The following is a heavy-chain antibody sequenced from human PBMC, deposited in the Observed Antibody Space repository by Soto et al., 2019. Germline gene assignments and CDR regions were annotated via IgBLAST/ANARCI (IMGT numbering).Heavy chain of an antibody. V-gene: IGHV3-21*01. CDR1: GFTFSSYS. CDR2: ISSSSSYI. J-gene: IGHJ6*02. Sequence: GSLRLSCAASGFTFSSYSMNWVRQAPGKGLEWVSSISSSSSYIYYADSVKGRFTISRDNAKNSLYLQMNSLRAEDTAVYYCARDPSYYDLWSGPKYGMDVWGQGTTVTVSS. CDR3: ARDPSYYDLWSGPKYGMDV. D-gene: IGHD3-3*01.